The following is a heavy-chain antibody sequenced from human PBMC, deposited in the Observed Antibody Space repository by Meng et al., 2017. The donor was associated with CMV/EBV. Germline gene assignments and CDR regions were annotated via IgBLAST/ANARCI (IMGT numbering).Heavy chain of an antibody. V-gene: IGHV4-38-2*02. Sequence: SETLSLTCTVSGYSISSGYYWGWIRQPPGKGLEWIGSIYHSGSTYYNPSLKSRVTISVDTSKNQFSLKLSSVTAADTAVYYCARDQPGDGYNEGAFDIWGQGTMVTVSS. D-gene: IGHD5-24*01. CDR3: ARDQPGDGYNEGAFDI. CDR2: IYHSGST. CDR1: GYSISSGYY. J-gene: IGHJ3*02.